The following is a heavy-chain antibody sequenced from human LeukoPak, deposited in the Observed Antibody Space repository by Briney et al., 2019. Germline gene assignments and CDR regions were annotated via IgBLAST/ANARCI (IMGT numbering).Heavy chain of an antibody. V-gene: IGHV1-18*01. D-gene: IGHD3-10*01. Sequence: GASVKVSCKASGYTFTSYAISWVRQAPGQGLEWMGWISPNNGHTNYAQNLRGRVSMTTDTSTSTAYMELRSLRSEDTAVYYCATGLWFGKYLDVWGKGTTVTISS. CDR1: GYTFTSYA. CDR3: ATGLWFGKYLDV. J-gene: IGHJ6*04. CDR2: ISPNNGHT.